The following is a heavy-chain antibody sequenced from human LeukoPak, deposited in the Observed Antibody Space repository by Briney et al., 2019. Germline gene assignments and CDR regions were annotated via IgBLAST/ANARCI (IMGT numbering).Heavy chain of an antibody. J-gene: IGHJ5*02. Sequence: GGSLRLSCAASGLIFSQYSMNWVRQAPGKGLEWVSHIRSSSETFYADSVKGRFTISRDNARNSLYLQMNNLRGEDMAIYYCARDAGNSGYGCDLWGQGTLVTVSS. D-gene: IGHD5-12*01. CDR2: IRSSSET. V-gene: IGHV3-48*01. CDR1: GLIFSQYS. CDR3: ARDAGNSGYGCDL.